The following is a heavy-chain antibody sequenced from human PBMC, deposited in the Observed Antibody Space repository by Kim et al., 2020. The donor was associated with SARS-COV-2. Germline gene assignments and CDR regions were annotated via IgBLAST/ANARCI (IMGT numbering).Heavy chain of an antibody. CDR3: ARDMEAWFGELPLDC. J-gene: IGHJ4*02. D-gene: IGHD3-10*01. CDR1: GFTFSSYS. CDR2: ISSSSSYI. Sequence: GGSLRLSCAASGFTFSSYSMNWVRQAPGKGLEWVSSISSSSSYIYYADSVKGRFTISRDNAKNSLYLQMNSLRAEDTAVYYWARDMEAWFGELPLDCLGQGTLVTVSS. V-gene: IGHV3-21*01.